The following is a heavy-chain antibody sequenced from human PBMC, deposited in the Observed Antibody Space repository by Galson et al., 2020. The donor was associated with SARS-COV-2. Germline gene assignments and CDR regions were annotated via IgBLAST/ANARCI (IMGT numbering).Heavy chain of an antibody. CDR2: INPSDSFT. J-gene: IGHJ6*03. CDR1: GYSFSTYW. Sequence: HGESLKISCKGSGYSFSTYWINWVRQMPGKGLEWMGRINPSDSFTKYSPSFQGHVTISADKSSSTAYLQWSSLKASDTAIYYCAGGALYYFDSSGYSPDYMDVWGKGTTVTVSS. V-gene: IGHV5-10-1*01. D-gene: IGHD3-22*01. CDR3: AGGALYYFDSSGYSPDYMDV.